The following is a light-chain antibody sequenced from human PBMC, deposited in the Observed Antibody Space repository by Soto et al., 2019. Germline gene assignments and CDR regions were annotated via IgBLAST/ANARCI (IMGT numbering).Light chain of an antibody. V-gene: IGKV3-11*01. CDR1: QSVSSY. CDR3: QQRSDVPPYT. J-gene: IGKJ2*01. Sequence: EIVLTQSPATLSLSPGERATLSCRASQSVSSYLAWYQQKPGLAPRLLIYDASNRDTGIPARFSGSRSETDFTLTISCLVAEDFAGYYCQQRSDVPPYTFGQGTKLEIK. CDR2: DAS.